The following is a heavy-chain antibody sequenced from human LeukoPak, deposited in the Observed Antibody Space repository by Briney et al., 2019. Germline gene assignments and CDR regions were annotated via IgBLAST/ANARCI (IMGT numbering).Heavy chain of an antibody. CDR2: IWFDGSNQ. J-gene: IGHJ4*02. D-gene: IGHD1-26*01. CDR3: AKEREPAAFDY. V-gene: IGHV3-33*06. CDR1: GFTFSNHG. Sequence: GGSLRLSCAVSGFTFSNHGMHWVRQVPGKGLEWVAVIWFDGSNQYYADSVKGRFTISRDNSNNTLYLQMNSLRAEDTAVYYCAKEREPAAFDYWGQGTLVTVSS.